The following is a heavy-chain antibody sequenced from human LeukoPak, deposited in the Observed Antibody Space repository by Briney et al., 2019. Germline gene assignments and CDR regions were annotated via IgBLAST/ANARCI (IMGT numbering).Heavy chain of an antibody. V-gene: IGHV3-74*01. J-gene: IGHJ4*02. D-gene: IGHD6-19*01. CDR2: INSYRSST. CDR3: AGSYHSSGFPEY. CDR1: GYTFSSYG. Sequence: VGSLKLSCKASGYTFSSYGMNWVRQAPGKGLEWVSRINSYRSSTSYADSVKGRFTISRDNAKTSSYLQMNSLRVEDTAVYYCAGSYHSSGFPEYWGQGTLVTDSS.